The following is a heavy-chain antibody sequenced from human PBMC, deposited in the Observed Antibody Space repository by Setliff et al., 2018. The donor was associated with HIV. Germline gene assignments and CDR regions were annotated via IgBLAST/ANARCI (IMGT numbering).Heavy chain of an antibody. CDR3: TSGALYGLFEF. CDR1: GNTLRNNA. D-gene: IGHD3-10*01. J-gene: IGHJ4*02. Sequence: SVKVSCKASGNTLRNNAIGWVRQAPGQGLEWMGSLIPVLGEPHYAQSLQGRVTISADQSTNTAHMELRSLRSEDTAAYYCTSGALYGLFEFWGPGTLVTVSS. V-gene: IGHV1-69*04. CDR2: LIPVLGEP.